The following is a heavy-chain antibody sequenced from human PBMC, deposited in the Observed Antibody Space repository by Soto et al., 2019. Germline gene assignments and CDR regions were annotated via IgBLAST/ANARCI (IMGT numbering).Heavy chain of an antibody. Sequence: SETLSLTCTVSGGSISSGDYYWSWIRQPPGKGLEWIGYIYYSGSTYYNPSLKSRVTISVDTSKNQFSLKLSSVTAADTAVYYCARIQKGTPMIVGGRLRNFDYWGQGTLVTVSS. D-gene: IGHD3-22*01. V-gene: IGHV4-30-4*01. CDR2: IYYSGST. J-gene: IGHJ4*02. CDR1: GGSISSGDYY. CDR3: ARIQKGTPMIVGGRLRNFDY.